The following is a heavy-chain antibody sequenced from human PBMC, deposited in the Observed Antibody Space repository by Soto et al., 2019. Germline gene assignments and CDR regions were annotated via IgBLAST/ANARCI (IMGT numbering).Heavy chain of an antibody. J-gene: IGHJ6*03. V-gene: IGHV1-18*01. CDR1: GYTFTSYG. D-gene: IGHD2-2*01. Sequence: ASVNVSCKASGYTFTSYGISWVRQAPGQGLEWMGWISAYNGNTNYAQKLQGRVTMTTDTSTSTAYMELRSLRSDDTAVYYCARIDAVVVPAANRYYYYYYMDVWGKGTTVTVSS. CDR3: ARIDAVVVPAANRYYYYYYMDV. CDR2: ISAYNGNT.